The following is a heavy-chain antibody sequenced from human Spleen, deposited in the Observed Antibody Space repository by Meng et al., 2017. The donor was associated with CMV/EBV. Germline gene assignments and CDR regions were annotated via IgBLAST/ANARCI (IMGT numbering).Heavy chain of an antibody. CDR1: GYTFTGYY. Sequence: ASVKVSCKASGYTFTGYYIHWVRQAPGQGLEWMGIISPSGGSTSYAQKFQGRVTMTRDTSTSTVYMELSSLRSEDTAVYYCARVGCPYCESPYYGMDVWGQGTTVTVSS. D-gene: IGHD2-15*01. CDR2: ISPSGGST. J-gene: IGHJ6*02. CDR3: ARVGCPYCESPYYGMDV. V-gene: IGHV1-46*01.